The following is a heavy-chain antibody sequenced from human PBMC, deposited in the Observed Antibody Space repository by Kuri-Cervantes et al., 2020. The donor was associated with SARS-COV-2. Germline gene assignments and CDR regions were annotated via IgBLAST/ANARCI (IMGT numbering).Heavy chain of an antibody. V-gene: IGHV3-53*01. CDR2: IYSGGST. CDR3: ARRGGYSESYYYYYYMDV. J-gene: IGHJ6*03. D-gene: IGHD3-22*01. CDR1: GFTVSSNY. Sequence: GGSLRLSCAASGFTVSSNYMSWVRQAPGKGLEWVSVIYSGGSTYYADSVKGRFTISRDNSKNSLYLQMNSLRAEDTALYHCARRGGYSESYYYYYYMDVWGKGTTVTVSS.